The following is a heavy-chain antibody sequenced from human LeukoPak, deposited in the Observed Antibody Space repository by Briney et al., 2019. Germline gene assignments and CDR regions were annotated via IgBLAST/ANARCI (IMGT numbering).Heavy chain of an antibody. CDR2: INPNSGGT. CDR3: TRDINWNYGY. CDR1: GYTFSGYY. J-gene: IGHJ4*02. Sequence: ASVKVSCKASGYTFSGYYMHWVRQAPGQGLEWMGWINPNSGGTNYAQKFQGRVTMTRDTSISTAYMELSRLTSDDTAVYYCTRDINWNYGYWGQGTLVTVSS. D-gene: IGHD1-7*01. V-gene: IGHV1-2*02.